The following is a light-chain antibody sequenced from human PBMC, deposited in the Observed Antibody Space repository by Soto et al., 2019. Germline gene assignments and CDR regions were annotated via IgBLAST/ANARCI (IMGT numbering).Light chain of an antibody. CDR1: TSNIGNNA. CDR2: SNN. V-gene: IGLV1-44*01. J-gene: IGLJ3*02. Sequence: QSALTQPPSASGSPGQSVTISCSGSTSNIGNNAVIWYQQLPGTAPELLIYSNNQRPSGVPDRFSGSKSGTSGSLAISGLQSEDEADYYCAAWDDSLSGMVFGGGTKLTVL. CDR3: AAWDDSLSGMV.